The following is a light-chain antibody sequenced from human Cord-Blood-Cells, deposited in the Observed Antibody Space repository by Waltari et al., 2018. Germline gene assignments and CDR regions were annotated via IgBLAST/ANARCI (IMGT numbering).Light chain of an antibody. CDR3: AAWDDSLNGWV. J-gene: IGLJ3*02. CDR1: TSHIGSTP. CDR2: SNN. V-gene: IGLV1-44*01. Sequence: QSVLPQPPSAPGTPGQRVTIPCSGTTSHIGSTPVNWYQQLPATAPNLLIYSNNQRPSGFPDRFSGSKSGTSASLAISGLQSEDEADYYCAAWDDSLNGWVFGGGTKLTVL.